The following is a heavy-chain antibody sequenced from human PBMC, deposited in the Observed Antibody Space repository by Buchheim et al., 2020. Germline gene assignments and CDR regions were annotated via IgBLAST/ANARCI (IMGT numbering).Heavy chain of an antibody. V-gene: IGHV3-33*01. CDR3: ARGTAAAGYYFDY. J-gene: IGHJ4*02. D-gene: IGHD6-13*01. CDR1: GFTFSSYG. Sequence: QVQLVESGGGVVQPGRSLRLSCAASGFTFSSYGMHWVRQAPGKGLEWVSVIWYDGSNKYYADSVKGRFTISRDNSKNTLYLQMNGLRAEDTAVYYCARGTAAAGYYFDYWGQGTL. CDR2: IWYDGSNK.